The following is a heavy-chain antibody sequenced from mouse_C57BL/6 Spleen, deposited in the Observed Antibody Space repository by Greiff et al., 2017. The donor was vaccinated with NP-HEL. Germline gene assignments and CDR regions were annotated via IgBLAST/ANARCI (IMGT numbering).Heavy chain of an antibody. V-gene: IGHV1-72*01. Sequence: QQSCKASGYTFPSYWMHWVKQRPGRGLEWIGRIDPNSGGTKYNEKFKSKATLTVDKPSSTAYMQLSSLTSEDSAVYYCARLMQTGTYWGQGTTLTVSS. J-gene: IGHJ2*01. CDR1: GYTFPSYW. CDR3: ARLMQTGTY. D-gene: IGHD4-1*01. CDR2: IDPNSGGT.